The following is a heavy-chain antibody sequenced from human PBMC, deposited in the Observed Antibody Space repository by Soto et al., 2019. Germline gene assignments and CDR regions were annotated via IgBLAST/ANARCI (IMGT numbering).Heavy chain of an antibody. CDR3: ASSMGRGGNDY. CDR2: IKPDGSEK. V-gene: IGHV3-7*05. J-gene: IGHJ4*02. CDR1: GFTFSDYW. Sequence: EVQLVESGGGLVQPGGSLRLSCAASGFTFSDYWMSWVRQAPGKGLECVANIKPDGSEKCYVDPVKGRFTISRDNAKNSLYLQMNSLRAEDTAVYYCASSMGRGGNDYWGQGTLVAVSS. D-gene: IGHD3-10*01.